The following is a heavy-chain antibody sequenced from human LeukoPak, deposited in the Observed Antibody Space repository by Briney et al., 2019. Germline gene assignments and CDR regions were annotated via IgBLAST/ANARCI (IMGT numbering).Heavy chain of an antibody. CDR1: GFTFDDYA. V-gene: IGHV3-43D*03. Sequence: GGSLRLSCAASGFTFDDYAMHWVRQAPGKGLEWVSLISWDGGSTYYADSVKGRFTISRDNSKNSLYLQMNSLRAEDTALYCCAKDIGVSEYYYYMDVWGKGTTVTVSS. J-gene: IGHJ6*03. CDR2: ISWDGGST. D-gene: IGHD3-16*01. CDR3: AKDIGVSEYYYYMDV.